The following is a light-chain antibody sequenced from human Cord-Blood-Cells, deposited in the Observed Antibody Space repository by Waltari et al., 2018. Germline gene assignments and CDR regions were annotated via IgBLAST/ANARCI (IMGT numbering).Light chain of an antibody. CDR3: SSYAGSNNLV. CDR1: SSGAGGYNY. CDR2: EVS. Sequence: QSALTQPPPASGSPGQSVTIHSTGTSSGAGGYNYVSWYQQHPGKAPKLMIYEVSKRPSGVPDRFSGSKSGNTASLTVSGLQAEDEADYYCSSYAGSNNLVFGGGTKLTVL. V-gene: IGLV2-8*01. J-gene: IGLJ2*01.